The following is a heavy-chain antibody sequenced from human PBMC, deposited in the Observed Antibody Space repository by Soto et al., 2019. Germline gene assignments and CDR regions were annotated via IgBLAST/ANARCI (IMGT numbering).Heavy chain of an antibody. J-gene: IGHJ3*02. CDR2: MNPSGDRT. V-gene: IGHV1-46*01. Sequence: QVQLVQSGAEVKKPGASVKLSCKASGYTFSSSYIHWVRQAPGQGLEWMGIMNPSGDRTNYAQNFQGRVTMTRDTATSTVYMELSSLRSEDTAVYYCARGRGYSGDDLQEDGFDIWGQGTMVTVS. CDR3: ARGRGYSGDDLQEDGFDI. CDR1: GYTFSSSY. D-gene: IGHD5-12*01.